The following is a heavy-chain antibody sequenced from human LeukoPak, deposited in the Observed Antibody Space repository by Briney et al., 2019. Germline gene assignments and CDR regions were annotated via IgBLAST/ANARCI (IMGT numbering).Heavy chain of an antibody. V-gene: IGHV3-30*03. CDR2: ISYDGSNK. CDR3: ARSVAGRSPLDY. Sequence: PGGSLRLSYAASGFTFSSYGMHWVRQAPGKGLEWVAVISYDGSNKYYADSVKGRFTISRDNSKNTLYLQMNSLRAEDTAVYYCARSVAGRSPLDYWGQGTLVTVSS. D-gene: IGHD6-19*01. J-gene: IGHJ4*02. CDR1: GFTFSSYG.